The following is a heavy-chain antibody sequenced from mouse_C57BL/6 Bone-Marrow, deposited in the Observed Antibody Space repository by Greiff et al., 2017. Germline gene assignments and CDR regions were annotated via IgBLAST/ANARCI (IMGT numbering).Heavy chain of an antibody. J-gene: IGHJ3*01. D-gene: IGHD1-1*01. CDR1: GYTFTSYW. V-gene: IGHV1-50*01. Sequence: QVQLQQPGAELVKPGASVKLSCKASGYTFTSYWMQWVKQRPGQGLEWIGEIDPSDSYTNYNQKFTGKATLTVDTSSCPAYMQDSNLTSENSAVYCSAREGYYYCSSGGFADWGQGTLVTVSA. CDR2: IDPSDSYT. CDR3: AREGYYYCSSGGFAD.